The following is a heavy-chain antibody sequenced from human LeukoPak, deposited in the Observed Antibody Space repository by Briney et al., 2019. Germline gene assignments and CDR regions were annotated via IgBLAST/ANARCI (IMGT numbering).Heavy chain of an antibody. V-gene: IGHV5-51*01. D-gene: IGHD3-10*01. CDR1: GYSFTSHW. J-gene: IGHJ4*02. Sequence: GESLKISWKGSGYSFTSHWIGWVRQMPGKGLEWMGIVNPDDSDTIYSPSFQGQVTISADETITTAYLQWSSLKASDTAMYYCARLRWPRGGRSFFNCGGEGALVTASS. CDR3: ARLRWPRGGRSFFNC. CDR2: VNPDDSDT.